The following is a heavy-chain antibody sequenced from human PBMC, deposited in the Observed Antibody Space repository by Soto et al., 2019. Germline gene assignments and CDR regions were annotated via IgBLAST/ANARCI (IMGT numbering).Heavy chain of an antibody. CDR1: GFSPSTSGMC. V-gene: IGHV2-70*01. J-gene: IGHJ4*02. D-gene: IGHD3-10*01. Sequence: SGPTLVNPTQTLTLICTFSGFSPSTSGMCVSWIRQPPGKALEWLALIDWDEDKYYSTSLRARLTISKDTSKNQVVLTMTNMDPVDTATYYCARIRTGDGFGYYYFDHWGQGTLVTVSS. CDR3: ARIRTGDGFGYYYFDH. CDR2: IDWDEDK.